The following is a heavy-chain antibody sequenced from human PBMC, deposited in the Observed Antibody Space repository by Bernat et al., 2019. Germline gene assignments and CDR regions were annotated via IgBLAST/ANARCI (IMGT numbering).Heavy chain of an antibody. V-gene: IGHV3-74*01. J-gene: IGHJ3*02. CDR1: RFTFTNSW. CDR2: ISTDGTGT. D-gene: IGHD6-6*01. CDR3: AREYSSSSGRTFDI. Sequence: EVQPVESGGGLVQPGGSLRVSCAASRFTFTNSWMHWVRQAPGKGLVWVSRISTDGTGTTYADSVKGRFTISRDNANNTLYLQMNSLGVEDTAIYYCAREYSSSSGRTFDIWGQGTMVTVSS.